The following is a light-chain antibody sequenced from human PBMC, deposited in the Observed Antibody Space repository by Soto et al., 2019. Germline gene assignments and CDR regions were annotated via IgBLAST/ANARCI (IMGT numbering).Light chain of an antibody. Sequence: DIQMTQSPSSLSASVGARVTITCRASQGIANYLAWYQHKPGKVPNLLIYAASTLQSGVPSRFSGGGSGTDFTLTISSLQPEDVATYYCQKYNSAPRTFGQGTKVEIK. J-gene: IGKJ1*01. V-gene: IGKV1-27*01. CDR1: QGIANY. CDR3: QKYNSAPRT. CDR2: AAS.